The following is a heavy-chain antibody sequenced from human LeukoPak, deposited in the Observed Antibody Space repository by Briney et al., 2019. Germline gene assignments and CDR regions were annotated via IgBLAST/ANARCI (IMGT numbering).Heavy chain of an antibody. Sequence: GASVKVSCKASGGTFSSYAISWVRQAPGQGLEWMGRIIPILGIANYAQKFQGRVTITADKSTSTAYMELSSLRSEDTAVYYCARAVVLSPYYSDYWGQGTLVTVSS. CDR2: IIPILGIA. D-gene: IGHD4-23*01. CDR1: GGTFSSYA. CDR3: ARAVVLSPYYSDY. J-gene: IGHJ4*02. V-gene: IGHV1-69*04.